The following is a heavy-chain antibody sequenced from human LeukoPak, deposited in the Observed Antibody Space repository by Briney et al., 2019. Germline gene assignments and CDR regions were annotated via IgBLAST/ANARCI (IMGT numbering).Heavy chain of an antibody. V-gene: IGHV3-23*01. J-gene: IGHJ4*02. CDR3: AKARPPSGTYYQSFDY. Sequence: GGSLRLSCAASGFTVSSYAMSWVRQGPGRGLEWVSALSGGGSTFYADSVKGRFTISRDNSKNTLYLLLNSLRAEDTAVYYCAKARPPSGTYYQSFDYWGQGTLVTVSS. CDR2: LSGGGST. CDR1: GFTVSSYA. D-gene: IGHD3-10*01.